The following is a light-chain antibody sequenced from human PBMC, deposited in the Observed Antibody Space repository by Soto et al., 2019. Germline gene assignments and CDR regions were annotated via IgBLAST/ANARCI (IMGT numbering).Light chain of an antibody. CDR2: AAS. V-gene: IGKV1-9*01. J-gene: IGKJ1*01. CDR3: QQLDTYPWT. Sequence: DIPLTQSPSFLSASVGDRVTITCRASQGISRYLAWYQQKPGKTPKLLIYAASTLQIGVPSRFSGTGSGPEFTLTISSLQPEDFATYYCQQLDTYPWTFGQGTKVEIK. CDR1: QGISRY.